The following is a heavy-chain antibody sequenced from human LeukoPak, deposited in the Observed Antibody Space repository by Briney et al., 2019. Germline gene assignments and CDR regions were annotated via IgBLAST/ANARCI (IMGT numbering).Heavy chain of an antibody. D-gene: IGHD1-1*01. Sequence: SETLSLTRSVSGGSISSYYWSWIRQPPGKGLEWIGYIYYSGSTHYNPSLESRVTISIDTSKKQLSLKLTSVTAADTAVYYCARDRRESTKPNDAFHIWVQGTMVTVSS. CDR2: IYYSGST. CDR1: GGSISSYY. J-gene: IGHJ3*02. CDR3: ARDRRESTKPNDAFHI. V-gene: IGHV4-59*01.